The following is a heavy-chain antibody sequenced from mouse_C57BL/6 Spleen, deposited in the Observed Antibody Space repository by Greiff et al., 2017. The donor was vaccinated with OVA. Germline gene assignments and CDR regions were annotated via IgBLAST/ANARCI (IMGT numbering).Heavy chain of an antibody. CDR1: GYTFTSYW. Sequence: QVQLQQPGTELVKPGASVKLSCKASGYTFTSYWMHWVKQRPGQGLEWIGNINPSNGGTNYNEKFKSKATLTVDKSSSTAYMQLSSLTSEDSAVYYCTRALYYYGSSLYYFDYWGQGTTLTVSS. V-gene: IGHV1-53*01. D-gene: IGHD1-1*01. CDR3: TRALYYYGSSLYYFDY. J-gene: IGHJ2*01. CDR2: INPSNGGT.